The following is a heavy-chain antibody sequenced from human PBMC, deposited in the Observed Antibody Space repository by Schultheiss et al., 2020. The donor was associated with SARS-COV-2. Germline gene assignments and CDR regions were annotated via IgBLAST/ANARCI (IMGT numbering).Heavy chain of an antibody. D-gene: IGHD3-16*01. CDR3: AHSLGDPYYYYGMDV. CDR1: GFSLSTSGMC. V-gene: IGHV2-5*08. CDR2: IYWDDDK. Sequence: SGPTLVKPTQTLTLTCTFSGFSLSTSGMCVSWIRQPPGKAPEWLALIYWDDDKRYSPSLKSRLTITKDTSKNQVVLTMTNMDPVDTATYYCAHSLGDPYYYYGMDVWGQGTTVTVSS. J-gene: IGHJ6*02.